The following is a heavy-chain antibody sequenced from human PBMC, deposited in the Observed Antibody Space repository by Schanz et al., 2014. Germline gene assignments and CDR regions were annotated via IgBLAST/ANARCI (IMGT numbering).Heavy chain of an antibody. J-gene: IGHJ4*02. D-gene: IGHD1-26*01. CDR1: GYTFTRSG. CDR3: ARDRDQWDGNYLDY. CDR2: IGGSDGNT. V-gene: IGHV1-18*01. Sequence: QVQLVQFGGEVKTPGASVKVSCKASGYTFTRSGISWVRQAPGQGLEWMGWIGGSDGNTNFAQKFQGRVTMTNDTSTSTVYMELRSLTSDDSAVYYCARDRDQWDGNYLDYWGQGTLVTVSS.